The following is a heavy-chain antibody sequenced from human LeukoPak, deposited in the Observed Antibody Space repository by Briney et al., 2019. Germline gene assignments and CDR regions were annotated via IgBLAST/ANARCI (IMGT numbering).Heavy chain of an antibody. Sequence: PGGSLRLSCAASGFTFSNYAMGWVRQAPGKGLEWVSAISRSGGSTYYADSVKGWFTISRDNSKNTLYLQMNSLRAEDTAVYYCANEDSSGPGYFQHWGQGTLVTVSS. V-gene: IGHV3-23*01. CDR3: ANEDSSGPGYFQH. D-gene: IGHD3-22*01. CDR1: GFTFSNYA. J-gene: IGHJ1*01. CDR2: ISRSGGST.